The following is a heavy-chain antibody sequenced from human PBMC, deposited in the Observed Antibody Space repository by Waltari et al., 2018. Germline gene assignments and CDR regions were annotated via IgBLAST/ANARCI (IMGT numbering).Heavy chain of an antibody. V-gene: IGHV1-2*02. CDR2: MNPNSGGT. CDR3: ATYLRSSGSYSLIY. CDR1: GYHFTAYS. Sequence: QVQLVQSGAEVKQPGASVKVSCKASGYHFTAYSMHWLRQAPGQGLEWVGWMNPNSGGTNYAQKFQGRVTLTRDTSITTAYMELSSLRSDDTAVYYCATYLRSSGSYSLIYWGQGTLVTVSS. J-gene: IGHJ4*02. D-gene: IGHD1-26*01.